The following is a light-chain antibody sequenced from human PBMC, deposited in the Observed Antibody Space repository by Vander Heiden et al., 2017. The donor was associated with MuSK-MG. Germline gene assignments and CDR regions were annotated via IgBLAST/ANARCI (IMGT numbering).Light chain of an antibody. CDR3: SSDTSSSTYV. CDR1: SSAVGGYNY. J-gene: IGLJ1*01. Sequence: QSALTQPASVSGSPGQSITSSCTGTSSAVGGYNYVSWYQQHPGKAPKLMIYEVSNRPSGVSNRFSGSKSGNTASLTISGLQAEDEADYYCSSDTSSSTYVFGTGTKVTVL. CDR2: EVS. V-gene: IGLV2-14*01.